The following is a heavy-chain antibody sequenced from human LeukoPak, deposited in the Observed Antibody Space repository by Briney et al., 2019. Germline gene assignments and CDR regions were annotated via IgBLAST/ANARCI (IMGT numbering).Heavy chain of an antibody. CDR1: GFTFSSFD. CDR2: IGTASDT. CDR3: ARGPPRGKYYYMDV. Sequence: PGGSLRLSCAASGFTFSSFDMHWVRQPTGQGLEWGSTIGTASDTYYPGSVEGRFTLSRDNAKNSLYLQMNSLTAGDTAVYYCARGPPRGKYYYMDVWGKGTTVTVSS. J-gene: IGHJ6*03. V-gene: IGHV3-13*01. D-gene: IGHD1-1*01.